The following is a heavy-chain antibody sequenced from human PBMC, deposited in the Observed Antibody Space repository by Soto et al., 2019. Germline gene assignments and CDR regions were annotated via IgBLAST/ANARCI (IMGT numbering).Heavy chain of an antibody. CDR2: IWYDGSNK. V-gene: IGHV3-33*01. CDR3: ARHNRSVGATSFDP. CDR1: GFTFSSYG. Sequence: QVQLMESGGGVVQPGRSLRLSCAASGFTFSSYGMHWVRQAPGKGLEWVAVIWYDGSNKYYADSVKGRFTISRDNSKNTLYLQMNSLRAEDTAVYYCARHNRSVGATSFDPWGQGTLVTVSS. D-gene: IGHD1-26*01. J-gene: IGHJ5*02.